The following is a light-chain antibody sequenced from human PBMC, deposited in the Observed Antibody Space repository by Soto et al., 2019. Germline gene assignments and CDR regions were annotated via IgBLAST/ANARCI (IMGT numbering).Light chain of an antibody. V-gene: IGKV3-20*01. CDR2: GAS. CDR3: QQYGSSPYT. J-gene: IGKJ2*01. Sequence: IVLTQSPGTLSLSPGERATLSCRASQSVSTSTYLAWYQHKPGQAPRLLIYGASSRATGIPDRFSGSGSGTDCTLTISRLEPEDFAVYYCQQYGSSPYTFGQGTKLEIK. CDR1: QSVSTSTY.